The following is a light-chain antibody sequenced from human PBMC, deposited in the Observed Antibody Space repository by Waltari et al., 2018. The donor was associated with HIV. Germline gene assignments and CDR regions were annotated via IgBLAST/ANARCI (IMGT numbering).Light chain of an antibody. CDR1: DSTVGRPY. CDR2: KNN. V-gene: IGLV1-47*01. J-gene: IGLJ2*01. Sequence: QAVLTQTPSASASPGPKITISCSGSDSTVGRPYVYWYHQFPESAPKRLLYKNNQRASGVPDRFSGSKSGTSASRTSGGLRSEDEGTYFCGAWDDNLRGLFGAGTKLTVL. CDR3: GAWDDNLRGL.